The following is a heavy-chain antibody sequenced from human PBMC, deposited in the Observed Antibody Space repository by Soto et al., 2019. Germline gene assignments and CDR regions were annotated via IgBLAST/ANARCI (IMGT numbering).Heavy chain of an antibody. Sequence: ASVKVSCKAIGYSFTSHYMHWVRQAPGQGLEWMGWINPNSGGTNYAQKFQGWVTMTRDTSISTAYMELSRLRSDDTAVYYCARDQGMTTVTTFYYYGMDVWGQGTTVTVSS. V-gene: IGHV1-2*04. D-gene: IGHD4-17*01. CDR2: INPNSGGT. CDR1: GYSFTSHY. J-gene: IGHJ6*02. CDR3: ARDQGMTTVTTFYYYGMDV.